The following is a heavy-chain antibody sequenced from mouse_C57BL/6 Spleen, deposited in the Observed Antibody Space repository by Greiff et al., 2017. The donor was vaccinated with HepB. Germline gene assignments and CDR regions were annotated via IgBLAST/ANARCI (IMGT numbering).Heavy chain of an antibody. CDR1: GFTFSSYG. Sequence: EVQLVESGGDLVKPGGSLKLSCAASGFTFSSYGMSWVRQTPDKRLEWVATISSGGSYTYYPDSVKGRFTISRDNAKNTLYLQMSSLKSEDTAMYYCARHNYDYDGRYFDVWGTGTTVTVSS. J-gene: IGHJ1*03. CDR2: ISSGGSYT. V-gene: IGHV5-6*01. CDR3: ARHNYDYDGRYFDV. D-gene: IGHD2-4*01.